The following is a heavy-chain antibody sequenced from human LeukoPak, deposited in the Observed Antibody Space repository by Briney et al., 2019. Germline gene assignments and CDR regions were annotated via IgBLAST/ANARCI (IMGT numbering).Heavy chain of an antibody. CDR3: ARLHCSSTSCYTGEGSWFDP. CDR2: ISAYNGNT. CDR1: GYTFTSYG. J-gene: IGHJ5*02. V-gene: IGHV1-18*01. D-gene: IGHD2-2*02. Sequence: ASVKVSCKASGYTFTSYGISWVRQAPGQGLEWMGWISAYNGNTNYAQKLQGRVTMTTDTSTSTAYMELRSLRSDDTAVYYCARLHCSSTSCYTGEGSWFDPWGQGTLVTVSS.